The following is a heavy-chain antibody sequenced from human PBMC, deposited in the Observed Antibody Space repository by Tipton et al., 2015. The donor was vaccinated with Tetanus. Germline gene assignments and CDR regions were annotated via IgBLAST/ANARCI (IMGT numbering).Heavy chain of an antibody. J-gene: IGHJ3*02. D-gene: IGHD2-2*01. Sequence: SLRLSCAASGFTFDDYAMHWVRQAPGKGLEWVSGISWNVGSIGYADSVKGRFTISRDNAKNSLYLQMNSLRAEDTAFYYCAKDIGYIVVVPTAPAFDIWGQGTMVTVSS. V-gene: IGHV3-9*01. CDR3: AKDIGYIVVVPTAPAFDI. CDR2: ISWNVGSI. CDR1: GFTFDDYA.